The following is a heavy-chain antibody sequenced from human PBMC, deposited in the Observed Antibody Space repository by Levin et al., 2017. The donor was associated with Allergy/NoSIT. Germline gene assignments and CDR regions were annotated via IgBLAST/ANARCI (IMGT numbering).Heavy chain of an antibody. CDR2: INPNTGGT. Sequence: ASVKVSCKPSGYTFTGHNVHWVRQAPGQGLKWMGRINPNTGGTDYAQNFQGRVTMTRDTSINTAYMELSGLTSDDTAVYYCTRSWIQQFTPDFDYWGQGTLVTVSS. V-gene: IGHV1-2*06. CDR1: GYTFTGHN. J-gene: IGHJ4*02. D-gene: IGHD5-18*01. CDR3: TRSWIQQFTPDFDY.